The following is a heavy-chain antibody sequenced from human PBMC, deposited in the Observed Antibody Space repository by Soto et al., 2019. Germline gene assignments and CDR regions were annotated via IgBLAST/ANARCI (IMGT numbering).Heavy chain of an antibody. CDR3: ARRHWNYVDAFDI. V-gene: IGHV4-34*01. J-gene: IGHJ3*02. CDR1: GGSFSGYY. Sequence: SETLSLTCAVYGGSFSGYYWSWIRQPPGKGLEWIGEINHSGSANYNPSLKSRVTISVDTSKNQFSLKLSSVTAADTAVYYCARRHWNYVDAFDIWGQGTMVTVSS. D-gene: IGHD1-7*01. CDR2: INHSGSA.